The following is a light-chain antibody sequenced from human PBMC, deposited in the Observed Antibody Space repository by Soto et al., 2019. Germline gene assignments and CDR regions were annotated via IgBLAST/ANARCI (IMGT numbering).Light chain of an antibody. CDR2: EVS. V-gene: IGLV2-8*01. CDR3: SSYSGTNYHYV. Sequence: QSALTQPPSASGSFGQSVTISCTGTSSDVGGYNYVSWYQQHRGKAPKLMIYEVSERPSGVPDRFSGSKSGNTASLTVSGLQADDEADYYCSSYSGTNYHYVFGTGTKLTVL. CDR1: SSDVGGYNY. J-gene: IGLJ1*01.